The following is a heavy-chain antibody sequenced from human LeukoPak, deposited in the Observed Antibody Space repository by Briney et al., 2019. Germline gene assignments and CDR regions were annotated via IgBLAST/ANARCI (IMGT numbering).Heavy chain of an antibody. CDR3: ARKVYDYDSSDSGWFDP. J-gene: IGHJ5*02. D-gene: IGHD3-22*01. V-gene: IGHV3-7*01. CDR2: IKQDGSEN. CDR1: GFSLSDYW. Sequence: GGSLRLSCAASGFSLSDYWMSWVRQAPGKGLEWVASIKQDGSENFYVDSVKGRFTISRDNAKNSLYLQMNSLRAEDTAVYHCARKVYDYDSSDSGWFDPWGKGILVNVTS.